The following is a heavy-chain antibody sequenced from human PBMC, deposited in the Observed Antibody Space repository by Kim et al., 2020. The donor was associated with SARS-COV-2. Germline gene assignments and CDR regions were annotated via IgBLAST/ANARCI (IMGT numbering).Heavy chain of an antibody. CDR1: GESFSGHF. D-gene: IGHD3-10*01. Sequence: SETLSLTCAVSGESFSGHFWSWIRQSPGKGLEWIGQINHSGTTKYNPSFESRVTLSVDTTKRRFSLNLSSVTAADTGVFYCAGGGYYGSGDFFDYWGQGTQVAVYS. CDR2: INHSGTT. J-gene: IGHJ4*02. V-gene: IGHV4-34*01. CDR3: AGGGYYGSGDFFDY.